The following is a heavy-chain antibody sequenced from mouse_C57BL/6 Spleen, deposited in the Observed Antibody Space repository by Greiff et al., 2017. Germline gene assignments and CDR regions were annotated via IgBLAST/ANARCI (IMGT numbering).Heavy chain of an antibody. CDR2: INPNNGGT. Sequence: VQLQQSGPELVKPGASVKISCKASGYTFTDYYMNWVKQSHGKSLEWIGDINPNNGGTSYNQKFKGKATLTVDKSSSTAYMELRSLTSEDSAVYYCARLDTTPHYFDYWGQGTTLTVSS. CDR1: GYTFTDYY. D-gene: IGHD2-3*01. CDR3: ARLDTTPHYFDY. J-gene: IGHJ2*01. V-gene: IGHV1-26*01.